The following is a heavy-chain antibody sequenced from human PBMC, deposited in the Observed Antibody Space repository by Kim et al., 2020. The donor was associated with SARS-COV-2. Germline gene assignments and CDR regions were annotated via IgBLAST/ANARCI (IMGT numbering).Heavy chain of an antibody. J-gene: IGHJ4*02. CDR3: AKAPGSGHVAYFDN. V-gene: IGHV3-23*01. D-gene: IGHD6-25*01. Sequence: DSVKGRLTISRDTSKNTMYLQMSSLRADDTAVYYCAKAPGSGHVAYFDNWGQGTLVTVSS.